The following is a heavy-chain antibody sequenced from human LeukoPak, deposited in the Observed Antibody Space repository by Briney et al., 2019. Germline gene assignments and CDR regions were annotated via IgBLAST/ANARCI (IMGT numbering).Heavy chain of an antibody. D-gene: IGHD3-10*01. J-gene: IGHJ4*02. CDR1: GFSFSRYG. Sequence: GGSLRLSCAASGFSFSRYGMKWVRQAPGKGLEWLSYIRSSDSTTYYADSVKGRFTISRDNAKNSLYLQMNSLRAEDTAVYYCAKDLGISGWSFDYWGQGTQVTVSS. V-gene: IGHV3-48*04. CDR2: IRSSDSTT. CDR3: AKDLGISGWSFDY.